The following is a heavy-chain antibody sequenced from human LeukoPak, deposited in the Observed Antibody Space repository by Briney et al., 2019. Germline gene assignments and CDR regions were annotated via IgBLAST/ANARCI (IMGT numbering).Heavy chain of an antibody. J-gene: IGHJ3*02. CDR1: GYTFTGYY. CDR3: ARGIEDTAMVTMAFDI. Sequence: GASVKVSCKASGYTFTGYYMHWVRQAPGQGLEWMGRINPNSGGTNYAQKFQGRVTMTRDTSISTAYMELSRLRSDDTAVYYCARGIEDTAMVTMAFDIWGQGTMVTVSS. D-gene: IGHD5-18*01. V-gene: IGHV1-2*06. CDR2: INPNSGGT.